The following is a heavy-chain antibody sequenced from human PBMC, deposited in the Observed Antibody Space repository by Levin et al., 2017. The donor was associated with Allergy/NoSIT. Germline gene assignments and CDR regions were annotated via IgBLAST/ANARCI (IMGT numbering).Heavy chain of an antibody. V-gene: IGHV3-30-3*01. CDR3: ATGWRGGNCGGDCYSFDY. J-gene: IGHJ4*02. CDR2: ISPDGNKK. CDR1: EFTFSNCA. Sequence: PGGSLRLSCAASEFTFSNCAMNWVRQAPGKGLEWVALISPDGNKKYYADSVKGRFTISRDNSKNTLYLEVNSLRIEDTAVYYCATGWRGGNCGGDCYSFDYSGQGTLVTVSS. D-gene: IGHD2-21*02.